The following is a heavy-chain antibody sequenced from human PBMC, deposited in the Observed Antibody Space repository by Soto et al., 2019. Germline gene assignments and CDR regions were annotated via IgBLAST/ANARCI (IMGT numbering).Heavy chain of an antibody. J-gene: IGHJ5*02. V-gene: IGHV1-46*01. Sequence: ASVKVSCKASGYTFTSYDINWVRQATGQGLEWMAIINPKGGSTNYAQEFQGRVTLTSDTSTSTVCMELSSLRFEDTALFYCARDLAAGDLWGQGTLVTVSS. CDR2: INPKGGST. CDR3: ARDLAAGDL. D-gene: IGHD6-13*01. CDR1: GYTFTSYD.